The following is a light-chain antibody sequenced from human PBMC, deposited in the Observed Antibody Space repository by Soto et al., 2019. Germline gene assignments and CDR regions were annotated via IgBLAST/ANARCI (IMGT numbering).Light chain of an antibody. CDR3: AAWDDSLIGDV. CDR2: RDN. Sequence: QSVLTQPPSASGTPGQRVTISCSGSSSNIGSHTVNWYQQLPGTAPKLLICRDNQRPSGVPDRFSGSKSGTSASLAISGLLSEDEADYYCAAWDDSLIGDVFGTGTKLTVL. CDR1: SSNIGSHT. V-gene: IGLV1-44*01. J-gene: IGLJ1*01.